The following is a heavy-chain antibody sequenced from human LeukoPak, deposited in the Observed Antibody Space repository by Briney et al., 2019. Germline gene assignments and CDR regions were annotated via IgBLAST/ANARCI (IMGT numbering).Heavy chain of an antibody. V-gene: IGHV1-46*01. D-gene: IGHD5-12*01. CDR2: INPSDGTT. Sequence: ASVKVSCKASGYTFTSYYIHWVRQTPGQGLEWMGIINPSDGTTSYAQKFQGRVTMTRDTSTSEVYMDLSSLRSEDTAVYYCARSRGYDTRDFDYWGQGTLVTVSS. CDR1: GYTFTSYY. J-gene: IGHJ4*02. CDR3: ARSRGYDTRDFDY.